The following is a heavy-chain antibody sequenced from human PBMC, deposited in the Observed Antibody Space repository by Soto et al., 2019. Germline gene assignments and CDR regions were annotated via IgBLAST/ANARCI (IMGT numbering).Heavy chain of an antibody. CDR2: ISGSSSNM. CDR1: GFTFSSYT. CDR3: ARELKGGRYPLDY. V-gene: IGHV3-21*01. D-gene: IGHD1-26*01. J-gene: IGHJ4*02. Sequence: EVQLVESGGGLVKPGGSLRLSCAASGFTFSSYTMNWVRQAPGKGLEWVSSISGSSSNMYYGDSLKGRFTLSRDHAKNSLHLQMNSLRAEDTAVYYCARELKGGRYPLDYWGQGTLVTVSS.